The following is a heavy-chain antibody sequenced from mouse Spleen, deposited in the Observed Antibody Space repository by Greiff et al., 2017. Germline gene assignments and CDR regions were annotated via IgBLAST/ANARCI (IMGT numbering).Heavy chain of an antibody. CDR1: GYTFTSYW. CDR3: ARKEYGNRYAMDY. J-gene: IGHJ4*01. Sequence: QVQLKQSGAELAKPGASVKLSCKASGYTFTSYWMHWVKQRPGQGLEWIGYINPSSGYTKYNQKFKDKATLTADKSSSTAYMQLSSLTYEDSAVYYCARKEYGNRYAMDYWGRGTSVTVSS. D-gene: IGHD2-10*02. V-gene: IGHV1-7*01. CDR2: INPSSGYT.